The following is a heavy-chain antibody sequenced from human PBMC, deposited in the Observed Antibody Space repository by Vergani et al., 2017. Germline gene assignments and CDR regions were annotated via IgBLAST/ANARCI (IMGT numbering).Heavy chain of an antibody. CDR3: ARGAAHWLDP. J-gene: IGHJ5*02. CDR2: SYTSGST. Sequence: QLQLQESRPGLVKPSETLSLTCTVSGGSLTSSSYYWGWTRQPAGKGLEWLGRSYTSGSTNYNPSLKSRVTTSVDTSKKQFSLKLNSVTAADTAVYYCARGAAHWLDPWGQGTLVTVSS. CDR1: GGSLTSSSYY. D-gene: IGHD2-15*01. V-gene: IGHV4-61*02.